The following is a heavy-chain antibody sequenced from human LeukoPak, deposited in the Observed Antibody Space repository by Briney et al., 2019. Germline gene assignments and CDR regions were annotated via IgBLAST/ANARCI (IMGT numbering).Heavy chain of an antibody. J-gene: IGHJ4*02. CDR2: INHSGST. D-gene: IGHD2-2*01. CDR3: ARSFCSSTMCYSYFDY. Sequence: PSETLSLTCGVYGGSFSGYYWSWIRQPPGKGLEWIGEINHSGSTNYNPSLKSRVTISLDTSKNQFSLKLSSVTAADTAVYYCARSFCSSTMCYSYFDYWGQGTVVTVSS. V-gene: IGHV4-34*01. CDR1: GGSFSGYY.